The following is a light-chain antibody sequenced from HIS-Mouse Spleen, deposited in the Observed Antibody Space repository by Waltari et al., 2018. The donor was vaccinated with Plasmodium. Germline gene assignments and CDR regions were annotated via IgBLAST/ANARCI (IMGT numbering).Light chain of an antibody. V-gene: IGKV3-15*01. CDR3: QQYNNWPAWT. Sequence: EIVMTQSPATLSVSPGERATLSCRASQSVSSNLAWYQQKPGQPPRLLIYGASTRATGSPARFSGSGSGTEFTLTISSLQSEDFAVYYCQQYNNWPAWTFGQGTKVEIK. J-gene: IGKJ1*01. CDR2: GAS. CDR1: QSVSSN.